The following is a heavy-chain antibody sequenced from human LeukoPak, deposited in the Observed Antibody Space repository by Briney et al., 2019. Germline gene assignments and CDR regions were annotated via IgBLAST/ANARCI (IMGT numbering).Heavy chain of an antibody. CDR1: GFTFSTYW. CDR2: INDDGSTT. V-gene: IGHV3-74*01. J-gene: IGHJ4*02. D-gene: IGHD5-18*01. CDR3: ARDIQYSHDC. Sequence: PGGSLRLSCAASGFTFSTYWMHWVRQAPGKGLVWVSRINDDGSTTNYADSVKGRFTISRDNAKNTLYLQMDSLRVEDTAMYYCARDIQYSHDCWGQGTLVTVSS.